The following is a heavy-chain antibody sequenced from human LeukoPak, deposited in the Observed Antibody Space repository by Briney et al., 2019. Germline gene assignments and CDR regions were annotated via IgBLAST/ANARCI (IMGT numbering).Heavy chain of an antibody. CDR3: ARGAPTTRIGAGRFDY. Sequence: ASVKVSCKAFGYSLTNYYVHWVRQAPGQGVEWMGVINPSGGSTSYAQKFQGRITVTRDTYTNTVYMDLSSLRSEDTATYYCARGAPTTRIGAGRFDYWGQGSLLTVAS. J-gene: IGHJ4*02. V-gene: IGHV1-46*01. D-gene: IGHD5-12*01. CDR2: INPSGGST. CDR1: GYSLTNYY.